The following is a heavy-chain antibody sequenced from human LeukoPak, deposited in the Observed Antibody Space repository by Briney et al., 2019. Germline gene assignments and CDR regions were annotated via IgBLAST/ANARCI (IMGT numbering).Heavy chain of an antibody. D-gene: IGHD3-10*02. J-gene: IGHJ3*02. V-gene: IGHV3-74*01. Sequence: PGGSLRLSCAASGFTFSSYWMHWVCQAPGKGLVWLSRVNSDGNITTYADSVRGRFTVSRDNAKNTLYLQMNSLRAEDTAVYYCARRGLVPAFDIWGQGTTVIVTS. CDR1: GFTFSSYW. CDR2: VNSDGNIT. CDR3: ARRGLVPAFDI.